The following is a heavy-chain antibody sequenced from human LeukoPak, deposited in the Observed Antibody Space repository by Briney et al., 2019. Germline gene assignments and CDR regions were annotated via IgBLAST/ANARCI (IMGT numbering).Heavy chain of an antibody. CDR2: INHSGST. J-gene: IGHJ4*02. CDR1: GGSFSGYY. Sequence: SETLSLTCAVYGGSFSGYYWSWIRQPPGKGLEWIGEINHSGSTNYNPSLKSRVTISVDTSKNQFSLKLSSVPAADTAVYYCARGTAVALDYWGQGTLVTVSS. D-gene: IGHD6-19*01. V-gene: IGHV4-34*01. CDR3: ARGTAVALDY.